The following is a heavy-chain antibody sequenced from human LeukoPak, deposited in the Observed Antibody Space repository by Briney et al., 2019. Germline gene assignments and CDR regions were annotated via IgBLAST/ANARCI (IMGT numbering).Heavy chain of an antibody. Sequence: GSSVKVSCKASGGTFSSYAISWVRQAPGQGLEWMGWINPNSGGTNYAQKFQGRVTMTRDTSISTAYMELSRLRSDDTAVYYCARGAGDVSFDAFDIWGQGTMVTVSS. CDR1: GGTFSSYA. J-gene: IGHJ3*02. CDR3: ARGAGDVSFDAFDI. CDR2: INPNSGGT. V-gene: IGHV1-2*02. D-gene: IGHD7-27*01.